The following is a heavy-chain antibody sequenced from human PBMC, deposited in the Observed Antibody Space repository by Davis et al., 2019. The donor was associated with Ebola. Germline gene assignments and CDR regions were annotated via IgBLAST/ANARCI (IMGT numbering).Heavy chain of an antibody. J-gene: IGHJ4*02. CDR1: GGSISSSSYY. V-gene: IGHV4-39*01. CDR3: ARGVGWLQRYLDY. Sequence: SETLSLTCTVSGGSISSSSYYWGWIRQPPGKGRAWIGSIYSSGIPYYNPDLKSQVTISVATSKTQFSLKLSTVNAADTAVYYCARGVGWLQRYLDYWGQGTLVTVSS. CDR2: IYSSGIP. D-gene: IGHD5-24*01.